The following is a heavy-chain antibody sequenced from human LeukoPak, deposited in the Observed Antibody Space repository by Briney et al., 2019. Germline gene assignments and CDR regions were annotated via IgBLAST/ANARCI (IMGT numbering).Heavy chain of an antibody. CDR2: INPSGGST. J-gene: IGHJ3*02. V-gene: IGHV1-46*01. D-gene: IGHD5-12*01. CDR3: ARDPGYSGYDLGAFDI. Sequence: ASVKVSCKASGYTFTSYYMHWVRQAPGQGLEWMGIINPSGGSTSYAQKFQGRVTITADKSTSTAYMELSSLRSEDTAVYYCARDPGYSGYDLGAFDIWGQGTMVTVSS. CDR1: GYTFTSYY.